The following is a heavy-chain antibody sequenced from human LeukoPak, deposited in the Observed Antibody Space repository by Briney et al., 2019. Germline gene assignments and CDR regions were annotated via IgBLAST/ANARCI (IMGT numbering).Heavy chain of an antibody. CDR3: ARDLEAAGIAAAGIPDDY. Sequence: GGSLRLSCAASGFTFSSYAMHWVRQAPGKGLEWVAVISYDGSNKYYADSVKGRFTISRDNSKNTLYLQMNSLRAKDTAVYYCARDLEAAGIAAAGIPDDYWGQGTLVTVSS. D-gene: IGHD6-13*01. CDR1: GFTFSSYA. J-gene: IGHJ4*02. CDR2: ISYDGSNK. V-gene: IGHV3-30*04.